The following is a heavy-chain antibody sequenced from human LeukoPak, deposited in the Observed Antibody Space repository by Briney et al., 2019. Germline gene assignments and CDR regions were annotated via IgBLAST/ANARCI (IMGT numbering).Heavy chain of an antibody. Sequence: ASVKVSCKAFGYTFTGYYMHWVRQAPGQGLEWMGWINPNSGGTNYAQKFQGRVTMTRDTSISTAYMELSRLRSDDTAVYYCARDLVAGLDAFDIWGQGTMVTVSS. V-gene: IGHV1-2*02. CDR3: ARDLVAGLDAFDI. CDR1: GYTFTGYY. CDR2: INPNSGGT. D-gene: IGHD6-19*01. J-gene: IGHJ3*02.